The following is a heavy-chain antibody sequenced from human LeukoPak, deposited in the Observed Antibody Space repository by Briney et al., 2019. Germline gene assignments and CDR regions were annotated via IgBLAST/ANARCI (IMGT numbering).Heavy chain of an antibody. CDR1: GYTFTGYY. CDR3: ARVYYDSSGYYALGY. D-gene: IGHD3-22*01. V-gene: IGHV1-46*01. Sequence: GASVKVSCKASGYTFTGYYMHWARQAPGQGLEWMGIINPSGGSTSYAQKFQGRVTMTRDMSTSTVYMELSSLRSEDTAVYYCARVYYDSSGYYALGYWGQGTLVTVSS. J-gene: IGHJ4*02. CDR2: INPSGGST.